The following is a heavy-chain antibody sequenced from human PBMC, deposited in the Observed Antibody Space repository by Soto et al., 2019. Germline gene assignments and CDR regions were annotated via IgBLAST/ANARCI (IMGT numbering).Heavy chain of an antibody. CDR3: ASRRH. J-gene: IGHJ4*02. Sequence: VISDSMNWVRQAPGKGLEWVSSISSSSSYIYYADSVKGRFTISRDNAKNSLYLQMNSLRVEDTAVYYCASRRHWGQGNLVNVSS. CDR1: VISDS. V-gene: IGHV3-21*01. CDR2: ISSSSSYI.